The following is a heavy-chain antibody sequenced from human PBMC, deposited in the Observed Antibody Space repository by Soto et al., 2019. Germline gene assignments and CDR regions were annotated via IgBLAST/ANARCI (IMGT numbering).Heavy chain of an antibody. CDR2: INGYNANT. CDR3: ARGDSPVHFDH. V-gene: IGHV1-18*01. J-gene: IGHJ4*02. D-gene: IGHD4-4*01. Sequence: QVHLVQSGLEVKKPGASVKVSGKTSGYTFSNYGIAWVRQAPGQGLEWMGWINGYNANTNYAQKFQGRVTMTIDTSATTAYLELRSLRSDDTAVFYCARGDSPVHFDHWGQGTLVTVST. CDR1: GYTFSNYG.